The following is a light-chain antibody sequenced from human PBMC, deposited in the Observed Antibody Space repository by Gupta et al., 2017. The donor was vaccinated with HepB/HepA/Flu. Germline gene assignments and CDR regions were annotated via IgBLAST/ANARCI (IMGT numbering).Light chain of an antibody. J-gene: IGLJ3*02. CDR3: AAWDDSLNGVV. CDR2: NYD. CDR1: SSNIGTKT. V-gene: IGLV1-44*01. Sequence: QSVLTQPPSASGTPGQRVTISCSGSSSNIGTKTVTWYQQFPGTAPKLLIYNYDQRPSGVPDRFSGSKSGTSASLAISGLQSDDEADYYCAAWDDSLNGVVFGGGTKLTVL.